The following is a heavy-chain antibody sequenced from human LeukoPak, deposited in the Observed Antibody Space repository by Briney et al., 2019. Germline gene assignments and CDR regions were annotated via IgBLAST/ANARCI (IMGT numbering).Heavy chain of an antibody. V-gene: IGHV3-48*02. CDR2: ITSSSGLI. J-gene: IGHJ4*02. D-gene: IGHD1-26*01. Sequence: GGSLRLSCAVSGFTFSSYSMNWVRQAPGKGLEWVSYITSSSGLIYYADSVKGRFTISRDNAKNSLYLQMSSLRDEDTAVYYCVREGIVGATKQPAYYSDYWGQGTLVTVSS. CDR3: VREGIVGATKQPAYYSDY. CDR1: GFTFSSYS.